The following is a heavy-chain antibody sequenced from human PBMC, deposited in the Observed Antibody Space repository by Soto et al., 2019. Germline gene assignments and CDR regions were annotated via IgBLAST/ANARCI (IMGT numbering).Heavy chain of an antibody. J-gene: IGHJ4*02. CDR2: MNQDGSER. V-gene: IGHV3-7*01. CDR3: TRDGSEVLLF. Sequence: PGGSLRLSCTASGFTFSNYWMSWVRQAPGEGLEWVANMNQDGSERYYVDSVKGRFTISRDNAKNSLYLQVSSLRAEDTAIYYWTRDGSEVLLFWGQGTLVTVS. CDR1: GFTFSNYW. D-gene: IGHD3-10*01.